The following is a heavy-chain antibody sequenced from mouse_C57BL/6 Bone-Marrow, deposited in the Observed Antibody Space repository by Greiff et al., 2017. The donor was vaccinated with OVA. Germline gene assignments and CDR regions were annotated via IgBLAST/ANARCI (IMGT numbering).Heavy chain of an antibody. CDR2: IHPNSGST. V-gene: IGHV1-64*01. D-gene: IGHD2-12*01. CDR3: ARWRSFTTGHDY. J-gene: IGHJ2*01. CDR1: GYTFTSYW. Sequence: VQLQQPGAELVKPGASVKLSCKASGYTFTSYWLHWVKQRPGHGLEWIGMIHPNSGSTNYNEKFKSKATLTVDKSSSTADMLLSSLTSEDSAVYYCARWRSFTTGHDYWGQGTTLTVSS.